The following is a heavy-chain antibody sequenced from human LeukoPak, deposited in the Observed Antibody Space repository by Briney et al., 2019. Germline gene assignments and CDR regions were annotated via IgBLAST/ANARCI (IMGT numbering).Heavy chain of an antibody. Sequence: SETLSLTCTVSGGSISSSSYYWGWIRQPPGKGLEWIGSIYYSGSTYYNPSLKSRVTISVDTSKNQFSLKLSSVTAADTAVYYCARGTAVAGNNWFDPWGQGTLVTVSS. CDR2: IYYSGST. V-gene: IGHV4-39*07. CDR1: GGSISSSSYY. CDR3: ARGTAVAGNNWFDP. J-gene: IGHJ5*02. D-gene: IGHD6-19*01.